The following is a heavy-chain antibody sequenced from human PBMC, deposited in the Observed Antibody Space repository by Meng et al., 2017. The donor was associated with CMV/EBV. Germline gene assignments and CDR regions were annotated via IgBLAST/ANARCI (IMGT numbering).Heavy chain of an antibody. D-gene: IGHD6-19*01. CDR3: ARGISEAGPFDY. CDR2: IYHSGST. Sequence: GSLRLSCTVSGYSISSGYYWGWIRQPPGKGLEWIGSIYHSGSTYYNPSLKSRVTISVDTSKNQFSLKLSSVTAADTAVYHCARGISEAGPFDYWGQGTLVTVSS. V-gene: IGHV4-38-2*02. J-gene: IGHJ4*02. CDR1: GYSISSGYY.